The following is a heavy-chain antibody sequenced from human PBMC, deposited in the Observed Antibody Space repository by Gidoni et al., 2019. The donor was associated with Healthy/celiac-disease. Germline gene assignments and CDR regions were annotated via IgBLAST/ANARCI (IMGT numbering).Heavy chain of an antibody. CDR1: GGSISGDY. Sequence: QVQLQESGPGLVKPSEPLSLTCTVSGGSISGDYWSWIRQPPGKGLEWIGYIYYSGSTNYNPSLKSRVTISVDTSKNQFSLRLSSVTAADTAVYYCARAGYSNYLAWFDPWGQGTLVTVSS. D-gene: IGHD4-4*01. CDR2: IYYSGST. CDR3: ARAGYSNYLAWFDP. J-gene: IGHJ5*02. V-gene: IGHV4-59*01.